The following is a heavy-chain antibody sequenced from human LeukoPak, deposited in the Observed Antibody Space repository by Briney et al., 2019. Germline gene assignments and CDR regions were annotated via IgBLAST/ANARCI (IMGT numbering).Heavy chain of an antibody. Sequence: PSETLSLTCTVSGGSLSSYYWSWIRQPPGKGLEWIGYIYYSGSTNYNPSLKSRVTISVDTSKNQFSLKLSSVTAADTAVYYCARAYGSGNSPFDPWGQGTLVTVSS. V-gene: IGHV4-59*01. D-gene: IGHD3-10*01. CDR1: GGSLSSYY. CDR3: ARAYGSGNSPFDP. CDR2: IYYSGST. J-gene: IGHJ5*02.